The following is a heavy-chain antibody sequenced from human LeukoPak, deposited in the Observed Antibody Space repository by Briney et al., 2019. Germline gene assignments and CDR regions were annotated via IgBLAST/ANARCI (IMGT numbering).Heavy chain of an antibody. CDR1: GYTFTSYG. CDR3: ARGGYSLYFDY. D-gene: IGHD5-18*01. Sequence: VSVKVSCKASGYTFTSYGINWVRQAPGQGLEWMGWISAYNGNTNYAQKFQSRVTMTTDTSTSTAYMELRSLRSDDTAVYYCARGGYSLYFDYWGRGTLVTVSS. V-gene: IGHV1-18*01. J-gene: IGHJ4*02. CDR2: ISAYNGNT.